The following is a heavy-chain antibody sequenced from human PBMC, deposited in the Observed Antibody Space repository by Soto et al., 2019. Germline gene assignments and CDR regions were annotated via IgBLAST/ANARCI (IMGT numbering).Heavy chain of an antibody. J-gene: IGHJ6*02. CDR3: ARGSGGSSYYYYGMDV. Sequence: QVQLVQSGAEVKKPGSSVKVSCKASGGTFSSYAINWVRQAPGQGLEWMGGIIPIFGTASYAQKFQGRVTITADESTSTAYMELSSLRSEDTAVYYCARGSGGSSYYYYGMDVWGQGTTVTVSS. D-gene: IGHD2-15*01. CDR2: IIPIFGTA. V-gene: IGHV1-69*12. CDR1: GGTFSSYA.